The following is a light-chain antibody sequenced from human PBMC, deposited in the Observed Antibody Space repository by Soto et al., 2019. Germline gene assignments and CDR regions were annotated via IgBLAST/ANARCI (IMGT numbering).Light chain of an antibody. CDR2: EAS. Sequence: EIVLTQSPATLSLSPGERATLSCRASQSVSSYLAWYQQKPGQAPRLLIYEASNRATGIPARFSGSGSGTDFTLTISSLEPEDFAVYYCQQRSNGPSYTFGQGTKLVIK. CDR1: QSVSSY. CDR3: QQRSNGPSYT. V-gene: IGKV3-11*01. J-gene: IGKJ2*01.